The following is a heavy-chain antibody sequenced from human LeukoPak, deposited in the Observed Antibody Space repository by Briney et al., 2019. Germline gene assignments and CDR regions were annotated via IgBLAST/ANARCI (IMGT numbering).Heavy chain of an antibody. V-gene: IGHV3-53*01. D-gene: IGHD3-22*01. CDR2: IYSGGST. J-gene: IGHJ3*02. Sequence: GGSLRLSCAASGFTVSSNYMSWVRQAPGKGLEWVSVIYSGGSTYYADSVKGRFTISRDNSKNTLYLQMNSLRAEDTAVYYCARTEDYYDSSGYYYGAFDIWGQGTMVTVSS. CDR3: ARTEDYYDSSGYYYGAFDI. CDR1: GFTVSSNY.